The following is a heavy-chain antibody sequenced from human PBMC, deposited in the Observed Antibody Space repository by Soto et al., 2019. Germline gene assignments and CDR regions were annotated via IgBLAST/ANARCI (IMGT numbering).Heavy chain of an antibody. CDR2: ISSYNGNT. CDR1: GYTFTSYG. CDR3: ARGPRYCSSTSCFSGVTWFDP. J-gene: IGHJ5*02. V-gene: IGHV1-18*04. Sequence: ATVKVSCKASGYTFTSYGISWVRQAPGQGLEWMGWISSYNGNTNYAQKVQGRVTMTTDKSTSTTYMELRSLRSDDTAVYYCARGPRYCSSTSCFSGVTWFDPWGQGTLVNVS. D-gene: IGHD2-2*01.